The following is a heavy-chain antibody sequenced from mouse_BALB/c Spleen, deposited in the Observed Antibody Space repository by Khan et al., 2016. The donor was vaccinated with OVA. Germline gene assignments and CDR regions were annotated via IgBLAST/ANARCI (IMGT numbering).Heavy chain of an antibody. CDR3: ARGNYYGYYFDY. Sequence: EVQLQESGPSLVKPSQSLSLTCTVTGNSITSGYAWNWIRQFPGNKLEWMGYISYSGDTSYIPSLKSRISITRDTSKNQFFLQLNSVTTEDTATYYCARGNYYGYYFDYWGQGTTLTVSS. V-gene: IGHV3-2*02. J-gene: IGHJ2*01. CDR2: ISYSGDT. CDR1: GNSITSGYA. D-gene: IGHD1-1*01.